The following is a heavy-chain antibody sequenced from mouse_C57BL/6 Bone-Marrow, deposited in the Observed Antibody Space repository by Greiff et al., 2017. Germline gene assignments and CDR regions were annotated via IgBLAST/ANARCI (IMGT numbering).Heavy chain of an antibody. D-gene: IGHD2-1*01. Sequence: EVMVVESGGGLVKPGGSLKLSCAASGFTFSDYGMHWVRQAPEKGLEWVAYISSGSSTIYYADTVKGRFTISRDNAKNTLFLQMTSLRSEDTAMYYCARSYYGKYCCAMDYWDQGTSVTVSS. V-gene: IGHV5-17*01. CDR2: ISSGSSTI. CDR1: GFTFSDYG. J-gene: IGHJ4*01. CDR3: ARSYYGKYCCAMDY.